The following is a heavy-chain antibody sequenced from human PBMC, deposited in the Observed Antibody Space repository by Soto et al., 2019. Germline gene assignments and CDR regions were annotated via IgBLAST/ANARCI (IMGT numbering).Heavy chain of an antibody. J-gene: IGHJ6*02. V-gene: IGHV1-69*01. CDR3: ARDRNPINQAVEYCSSTSCYWDYYYAMVV. D-gene: IGHD2-2*01. CDR2: IIPMFGTA. Sequence: QVQLVQSGAEVKKPGSSVKVSCEASGATFSAYVISWVRQAPGQGLEWMGGIIPMFGTANYAQKFRDRVTITADESVRTAYMELTSLRSEDTAVYYCARDRNPINQAVEYCSSTSCYWDYYYAMVVWGQGTTVTVSS. CDR1: GATFSAYV.